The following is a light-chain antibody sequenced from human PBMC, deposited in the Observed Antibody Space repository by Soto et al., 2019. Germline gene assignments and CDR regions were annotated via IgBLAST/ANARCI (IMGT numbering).Light chain of an antibody. V-gene: IGKV3-15*01. CDR1: QTGSNSY. CDR3: QQYNDWT. CDR2: GAS. Sequence: IVLTQSPGTLSLSPGERATLSCRASQTGSNSYLAWYQQKSGQAPRLLIYGASTRATGIPARFSGSGSGTEFTLTISSLQSEDFAVYYCQQYNDWTFGQGTKVDIK. J-gene: IGKJ1*01.